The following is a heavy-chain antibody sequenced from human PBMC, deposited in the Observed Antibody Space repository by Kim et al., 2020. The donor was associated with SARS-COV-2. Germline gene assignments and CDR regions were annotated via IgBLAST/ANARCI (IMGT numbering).Heavy chain of an antibody. V-gene: IGHV4-34*01. Sequence: SETLSLTCAVYGGSFSGYYWSWIRQPPGKGLEWIGEINHSGSTNYNPSLKSRVTISVDTSKNQFSLKLSSVTAADTAVYYCAREGRQQLVRDAFDIWGQGTMVTVSX. D-gene: IGHD6-13*01. CDR1: GGSFSGYY. CDR2: INHSGST. J-gene: IGHJ3*02. CDR3: AREGRQQLVRDAFDI.